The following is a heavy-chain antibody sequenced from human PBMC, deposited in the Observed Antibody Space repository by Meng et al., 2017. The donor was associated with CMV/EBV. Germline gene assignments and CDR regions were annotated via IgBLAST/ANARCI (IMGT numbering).Heavy chain of an antibody. V-gene: IGHV3-74*01. CDR1: GFTLSTYW. Sequence: LSCAASGFTLSTYWMHWVRQAPGKGLVWVSRINRDGSTINYADSVKGRFTISRDNAKNTLYLQMNSLTAEDTAVYYCSRDTFGGDDFWGQGTLVTVSS. CDR2: INRDGSTI. CDR3: SRDTFGGDDF. J-gene: IGHJ4*02. D-gene: IGHD3-16*01.